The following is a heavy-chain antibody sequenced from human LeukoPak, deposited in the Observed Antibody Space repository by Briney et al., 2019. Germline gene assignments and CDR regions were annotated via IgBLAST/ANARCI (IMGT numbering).Heavy chain of an antibody. V-gene: IGHV3-23*01. CDR2: ISGSGDYT. Sequence: GGSLRLSCAASGFTFSTYAMSWVRQAPGKGLEWVSGISGSGDYTYYADSVKGRFTISRDNSKNTLYLQMNSLRAEDTAVYYCAKPSGILLITNPQSWGQGTLVTVSS. CDR1: GFTFSTYA. D-gene: IGHD1-26*01. J-gene: IGHJ5*02. CDR3: AKPSGILLITNPQS.